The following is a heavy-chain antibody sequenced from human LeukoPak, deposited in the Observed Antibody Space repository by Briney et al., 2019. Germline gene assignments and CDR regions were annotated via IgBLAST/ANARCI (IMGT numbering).Heavy chain of an antibody. D-gene: IGHD2-2*02. Sequence: ASVKVSCKASGYTFTGYYIHWVRQAPGQGLEWMGWINPSSGGTNYAQKFQGRVTMTRDTSIGTAYMELSSLRSDDTAVYYCARRYCSSTNCYTPGFDPWGQGTLVTVSS. V-gene: IGHV1-2*02. J-gene: IGHJ5*02. CDR3: ARRYCSSTNCYTPGFDP. CDR1: GYTFTGYY. CDR2: INPSSGGT.